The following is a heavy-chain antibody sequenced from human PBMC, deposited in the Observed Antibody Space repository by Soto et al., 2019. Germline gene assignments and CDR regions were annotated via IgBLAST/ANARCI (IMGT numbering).Heavy chain of an antibody. CDR3: ARHRRSIAARPAYYYYYMDV. V-gene: IGHV4-59*08. CDR1: GGSISSYY. CDR2: IYYSGST. J-gene: IGHJ6*03. Sequence: SETLSLTCTVSGGSISSYYWSWIRQPPGKGLEWIGYIYYSGSTNYNPSLKSRVTISVDTSKNQFSLKLSSVTAADTAVYYCARHRRSIAARPAYYYYYMDVWGKGTTVTVSS. D-gene: IGHD6-6*01.